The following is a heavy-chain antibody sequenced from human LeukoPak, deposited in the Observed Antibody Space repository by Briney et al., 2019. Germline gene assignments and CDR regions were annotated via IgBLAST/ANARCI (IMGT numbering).Heavy chain of an antibody. CDR1: GGSISGYY. CDR2: ISYTGST. D-gene: IGHD3/OR15-3a*01. J-gene: IGHJ4*02. Sequence: SETLSLTCTVSGGSISGYYWSWIRQPPGKGLECIGYISYTGSTNYNPSLKSRVTISLDTSKNQFSLRLSSVTAADTAVYFCARDQGTGFDYWGQGTLVTVSS. V-gene: IGHV4-59*12. CDR3: ARDQGTGFDY.